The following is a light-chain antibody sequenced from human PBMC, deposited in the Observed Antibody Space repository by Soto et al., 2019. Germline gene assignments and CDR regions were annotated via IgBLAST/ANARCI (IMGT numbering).Light chain of an antibody. CDR3: QQRTNWPLT. CDR2: DAS. J-gene: IGKJ4*01. CDR1: QSVSTN. V-gene: IGKV3D-15*01. Sequence: EIVMTQSPATLSASPGEAATLSCRASQSVSTNLAWYQQKPGQAPRLLIFDASTRATGVPGRFNGSGSGTAFTLTINSLQPDDAAVYFCQQRTNWPLTFGGGTKVEVK.